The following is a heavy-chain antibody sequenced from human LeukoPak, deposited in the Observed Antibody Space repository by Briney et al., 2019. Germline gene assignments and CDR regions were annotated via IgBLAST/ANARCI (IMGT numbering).Heavy chain of an antibody. D-gene: IGHD1-26*01. V-gene: IGHV3-74*01. Sequence: PGGSLRLSCVASGFTFSTYWMHWVRQAPGKGLVWVSRINPDGSTTNYADSVKGRFTISRDNAKNTLYLQMNSLRAEDTAVYYCARLSGSYCFDYWGQGTLVTVSS. J-gene: IGHJ4*02. CDR3: ARLSGSYCFDY. CDR1: GFTFSTYW. CDR2: INPDGSTT.